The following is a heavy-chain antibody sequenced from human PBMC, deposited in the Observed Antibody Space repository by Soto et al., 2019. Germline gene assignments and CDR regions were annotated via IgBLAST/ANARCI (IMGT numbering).Heavy chain of an antibody. Sequence: QVQLQESGPGVVKSSETLSLTCTVSGGSISSSSYYWGWIRQPPGKGLEWIGSFYYSGSTYYYTSPTSRVPISGDTSENKISLKLRSVTAADTAVYYCARQVVDGAVTGAGSFDYWGQGTLVTVSS. J-gene: IGHJ4*02. CDR2: FYYSGST. V-gene: IGHV4-39*01. CDR1: GGSISSSSYY. CDR3: ARQVVDGAVTGAGSFDY. D-gene: IGHD3-10*01.